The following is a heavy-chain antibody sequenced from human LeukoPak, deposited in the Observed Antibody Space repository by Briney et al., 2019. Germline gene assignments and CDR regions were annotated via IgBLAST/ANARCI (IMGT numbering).Heavy chain of an antibody. D-gene: IGHD1-7*01. J-gene: IGHJ4*02. CDR1: GFTFSSYA. Sequence: GGSLRLSCAASGFTFSSYAMHWVRQAPGKGLEWVAVISYDGSNKYYADSVKGRFTISRDNSKNTLYLQMNSLRAEDTAVYHCAKQTGNTYFDYWGQGTLVTVSS. V-gene: IGHV3-30-3*02. CDR2: ISYDGSNK. CDR3: AKQTGNTYFDY.